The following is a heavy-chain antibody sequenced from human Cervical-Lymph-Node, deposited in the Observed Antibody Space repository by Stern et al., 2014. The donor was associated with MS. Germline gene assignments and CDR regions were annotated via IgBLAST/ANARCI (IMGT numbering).Heavy chain of an antibody. Sequence: QVQLLQPGAEVKKPGASVKVSCKASGYTFTSYGISWVRQAPGQGLEWMGWISAYNGNTNYAQKLQGRVTMTTDTSTSTAYMELRSLRSDDTAVYYCARVTDYYDSSGYNIDYWGQGTLVTVSS. CDR1: GYTFTSYG. CDR2: ISAYNGNT. J-gene: IGHJ4*02. D-gene: IGHD3-22*01. CDR3: ARVTDYYDSSGYNIDY. V-gene: IGHV1-18*04.